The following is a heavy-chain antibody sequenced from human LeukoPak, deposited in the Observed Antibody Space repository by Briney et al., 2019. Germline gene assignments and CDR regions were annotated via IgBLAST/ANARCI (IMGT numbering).Heavy chain of an antibody. J-gene: IGHJ3*02. D-gene: IGHD3-22*01. CDR2: IYYSGST. CDR3: ANYDSSGSKNDAFDI. Sequence: SQTLSLNCTVSGGSISSGDYYWSWIRQSPGKGLEWIGYIYYSGSTYYNPSLKSRVTISVDTSKNQFSLKLSSVTAADTAVYYCANYDSSGSKNDAFDIWGQGTMVTVSS. CDR1: GGSISSGDYY. V-gene: IGHV4-30-4*08.